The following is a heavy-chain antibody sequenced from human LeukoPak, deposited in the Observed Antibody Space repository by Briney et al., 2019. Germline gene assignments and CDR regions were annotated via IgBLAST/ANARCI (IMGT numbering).Heavy chain of an antibody. J-gene: IGHJ4*02. CDR2: ISAYNGNT. CDR3: ARVGGDYYDSSGLAIL. D-gene: IGHD3-22*01. Sequence: ASVKVSCKASGYTFTSYGISWVRQAPGQGLEWMGWISAYNGNTNYVQKLQGRVTMTTDTSTSTAYMELRSLRSGDTAVYYCARVGGDYYDSSGLAILWGQGTLVTVSS. CDR1: GYTFTSYG. V-gene: IGHV1-18*01.